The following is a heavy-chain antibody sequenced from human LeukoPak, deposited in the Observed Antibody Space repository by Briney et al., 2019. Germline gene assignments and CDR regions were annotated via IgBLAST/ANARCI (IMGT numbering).Heavy chain of an antibody. V-gene: IGHV3-66*01. CDR3: ASGIGFYSSYYGMDV. CDR2: IYSGGST. D-gene: IGHD3-22*01. Sequence: PGGSLRLSCAASGFTVSSNYMSWVRQAPGKGLEWVSVIYSGGSTCYADSVKGRFTISRDNSKNTLYLQMNSLRAEDTAVYYCASGIGFYSSYYGMDVWGQGTTVTVSS. J-gene: IGHJ6*02. CDR1: GFTVSSNY.